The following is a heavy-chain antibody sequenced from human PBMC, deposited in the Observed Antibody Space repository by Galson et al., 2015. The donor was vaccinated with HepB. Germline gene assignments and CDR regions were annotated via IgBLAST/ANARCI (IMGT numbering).Heavy chain of an antibody. CDR3: ARMGIGYCTSGSCSPDY. V-gene: IGHV3-33*01. J-gene: IGHJ4*02. D-gene: IGHD2-15*01. CDR1: GFSFNNYG. Sequence: SLRLSCAASGFSFNNYGMHWVRQAPGNGLEWVAVIWYDGSDKYYADSVKGRFTISRDNSKKMLYLQLNSLRAEDTAVYYCARMGIGYCTSGSCSPDYWGQGTLVTVSS. CDR2: IWYDGSDK.